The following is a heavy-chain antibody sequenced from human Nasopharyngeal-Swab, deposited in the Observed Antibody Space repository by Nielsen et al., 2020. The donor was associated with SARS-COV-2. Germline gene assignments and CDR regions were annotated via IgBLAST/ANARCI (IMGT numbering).Heavy chain of an antibody. CDR3: ASPYQGVIDYYGRDV. Sequence: ASVKVSCKASGYSFTSYAMHWVRQAPGQRLEWMGWINAGNGNTKYSQKFQGRVTITRDTSASTAYMELSSLRSEDTAVYYCASPYQGVIDYYGRDVWGQGTTVTVSS. CDR1: GYSFTSYA. D-gene: IGHD3-10*01. CDR2: INAGNGNT. J-gene: IGHJ6*02. V-gene: IGHV1-3*01.